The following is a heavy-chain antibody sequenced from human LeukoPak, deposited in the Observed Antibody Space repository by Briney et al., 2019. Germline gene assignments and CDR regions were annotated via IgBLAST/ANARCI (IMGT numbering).Heavy chain of an antibody. V-gene: IGHV3-30*04. CDR3: AREGRVMVGARGYFDY. CDR2: ISYDGSNK. J-gene: IGHJ4*02. CDR1: GFTFSSYA. Sequence: PGRSLRLSCAASGFTFSSYAKHWVRQAPGKGLEWVAVISYDGSNKYYADSVKGRFTISRDNSKNTLYLQMHSLRAEDTAVYYCAREGRVMVGARGYFDYWGQGTLVTVSS. D-gene: IGHD4/OR15-4a*01.